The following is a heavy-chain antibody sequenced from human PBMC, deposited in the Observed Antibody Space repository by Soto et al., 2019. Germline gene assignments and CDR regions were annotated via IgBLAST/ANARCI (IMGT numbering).Heavy chain of an antibody. CDR1: GFTFSTYS. J-gene: IGHJ4*02. CDR3: ATPILNDYGDYA. D-gene: IGHD4-17*01. CDR2: ISSSSSTI. Sequence: GGSLRLSCAASGFTFSTYSMNWVRQAPGKGLEYLSYISSSSSTIYYADSVKGRFTISRDNAKNSLYLQMNSLRAEDTAVYYCATPILNDYGDYAWGQGTLVTVSS. V-gene: IGHV3-48*01.